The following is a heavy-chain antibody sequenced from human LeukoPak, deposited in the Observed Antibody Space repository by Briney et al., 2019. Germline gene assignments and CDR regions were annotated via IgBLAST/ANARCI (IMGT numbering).Heavy chain of an antibody. J-gene: IGHJ4*02. D-gene: IGHD5-12*01. CDR1: GVSISSGSYY. CDR2: IYTSGST. V-gene: IGHV4-61*02. CDR3: AREPKWLRYFDY. Sequence: SQTLSLTRTVSGVSISSGSYYWSWVRQPAGKGLEWIGRIYTSGSTNYNPSLKSRVTISVDTSKNQFSLKLSSVTAADTAVYYCAREPKWLRYFDYWGQGTLVTVSS.